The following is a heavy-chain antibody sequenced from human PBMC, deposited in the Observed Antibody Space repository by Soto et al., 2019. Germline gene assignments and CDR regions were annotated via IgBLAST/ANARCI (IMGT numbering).Heavy chain of an antibody. J-gene: IGHJ4*01. CDR3: ARGRGAAADYFDF. V-gene: IGHV3-11*05. D-gene: IGHD6-13*01. CDR2: ISSSTSHT. CDR1: GFTFSDYY. Sequence: QVQLVESGGCLVKPGGSLRLSCAVSGFTFSDYYMTWFSQALGKGLEWVSYISSSTSHTNYADSVKGRFTISRDNAKNSLFLQMNSLRAEDTAVYYCARGRGAAADYFDFWGQEPWSPSHQ.